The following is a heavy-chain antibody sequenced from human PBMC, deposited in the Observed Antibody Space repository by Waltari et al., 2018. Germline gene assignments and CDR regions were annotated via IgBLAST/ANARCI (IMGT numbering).Heavy chain of an antibody. CDR3: VRDGWSYGMDV. V-gene: IGHV3-74*01. CDR1: GFTFINYW. J-gene: IGHJ6*02. CDR2: INGDGSST. D-gene: IGHD6-19*01. Sequence: EVQVVESGGGLVQPGGSLRLYCASSGFTFINYWIHWVRRAPGKGLGWVSRINGDGSSTNYADSVKGRFTISRDNAEKTVNLQMTSLRAEDTAVYYCVRDGWSYGMDVWGQGTTVTVSS.